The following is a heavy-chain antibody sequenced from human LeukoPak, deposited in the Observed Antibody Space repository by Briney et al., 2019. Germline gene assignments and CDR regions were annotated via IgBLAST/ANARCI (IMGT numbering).Heavy chain of an antibody. CDR2: INHSGST. Sequence: SETLSLTCAVSGGSFSGYYWSWIRQPPGKGLEWIGEINHSGSTNYNPSLKSRVTISVDTSKNQFPLKLSSVTAADTAVYYCARGSAAAGTGYWGQGTLVTVSS. CDR1: GGSFSGYY. D-gene: IGHD6-13*01. V-gene: IGHV4-34*01. CDR3: ARGSAAAGTGY. J-gene: IGHJ4*02.